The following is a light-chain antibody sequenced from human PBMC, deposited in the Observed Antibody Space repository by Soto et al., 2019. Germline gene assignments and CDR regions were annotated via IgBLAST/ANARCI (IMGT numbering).Light chain of an antibody. V-gene: IGKV4-1*01. CDR3: QQCYSTPRT. J-gene: IGKJ1*01. Sequence: DIVMTQSPDSLAVSLGERATINCKSSQSVLYSSNNKNYLTWYQQKPGQPPNVLIYWASTRESGVPDRCSGSGSGTDFTLTISSLQAEDVAVYYCQQCYSTPRTFGQGTKVEIK. CDR1: QSVLYSSNNKNY. CDR2: WAS.